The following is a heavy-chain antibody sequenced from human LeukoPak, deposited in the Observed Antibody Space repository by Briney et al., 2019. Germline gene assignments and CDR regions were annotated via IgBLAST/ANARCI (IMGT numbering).Heavy chain of an antibody. V-gene: IGHV3-48*01. Sequence: PGGSLRLSCAASGFTFNSYSMNWVRQAPGKGLEWVSYISSSSSTIYYADSVKGRFTISRDNAKNSLYLQVNSLRAEDAAVYYCARVDIGVVHFDYWGQGTLVTVSS. CDR1: GFTFNSYS. D-gene: IGHD3-22*01. CDR2: ISSSSSTI. CDR3: ARVDIGVVHFDY. J-gene: IGHJ4*02.